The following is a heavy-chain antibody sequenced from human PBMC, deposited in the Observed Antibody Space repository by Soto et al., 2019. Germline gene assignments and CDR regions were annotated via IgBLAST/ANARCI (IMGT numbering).Heavy chain of an antibody. CDR3: ATQGITMIVVVNPQNPFDY. J-gene: IGHJ4*02. V-gene: IGHV1-69*06. Sequence: GASVKVSCKASGGTFSSYAISWVRQAPGQGLEWMGGIIPIFGTANYAQKFQGRVTITADKSTSTAYMELSSLRSEDTAVYYCATQGITMIVVVNPQNPFDYWGQGTQVTVSS. CDR2: IIPIFGTA. D-gene: IGHD3-22*01. CDR1: GGTFSSYA.